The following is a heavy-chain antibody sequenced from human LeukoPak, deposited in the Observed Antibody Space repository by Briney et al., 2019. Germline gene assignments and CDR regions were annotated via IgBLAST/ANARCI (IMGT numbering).Heavy chain of an antibody. V-gene: IGHV4-34*01. CDR2: INHSGST. Sequence: SETLSLTCAVYGGSFSGYYWSWIRQPPGKGLEWIGEINHSGSTNYNPSLKSRVTISVDTSKNQFSLKLSSVTAADTAVYYCARGLYDYVWGSYRPAYYYYMDVWGKGTTVTVSS. J-gene: IGHJ6*03. D-gene: IGHD3-16*02. CDR1: GGSFSGYY. CDR3: ARGLYDYVWGSYRPAYYYYMDV.